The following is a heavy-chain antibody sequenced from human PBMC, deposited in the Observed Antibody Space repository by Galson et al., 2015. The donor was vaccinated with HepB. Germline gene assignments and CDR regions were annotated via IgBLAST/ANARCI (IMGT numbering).Heavy chain of an antibody. J-gene: IGHJ6*02. CDR1: GFTFSSYS. D-gene: IGHD6-19*01. V-gene: IGHV3-21*01. CDR2: ISSSSSYI. CDR3: ARAGRGKIAVAGDAFDYYYYYGMDV. Sequence: SLRLSCAASGFTFSSYSMNWVRQAPGKGLEWVSSISSSSSYIYYADSVKGRFTISRDNAKNSLYLQMNSLRAEDTAVYYCARAGRGKIAVAGDAFDYYYYYGMDVWGQGTTVTVSS.